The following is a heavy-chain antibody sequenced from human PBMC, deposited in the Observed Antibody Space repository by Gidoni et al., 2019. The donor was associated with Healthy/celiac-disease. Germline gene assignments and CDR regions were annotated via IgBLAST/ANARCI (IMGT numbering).Heavy chain of an antibody. J-gene: IGHJ5*02. CDR1: VASASSNRSA. V-gene: IGHV6-1*01. D-gene: IGHD6-6*01. CDR2: PYYRSKWYN. CDR3: ARGIYSSSHLDWFDP. Sequence: QAQLQQSGPGLVKPSQTLSLTCAISVASASSNRSAWNWIRQSPSRGLEWLGRPYYRSKWYNDYAVSVKSRITINPDTSKNQFSLQLNSVTPEDTAVYYCARGIYSSSHLDWFDPWGQGTLVTVSS.